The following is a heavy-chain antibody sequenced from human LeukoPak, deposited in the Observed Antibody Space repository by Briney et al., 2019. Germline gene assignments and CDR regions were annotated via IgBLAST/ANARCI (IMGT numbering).Heavy chain of an antibody. CDR3: ARAATVTTITPEYYFDY. J-gene: IGHJ4*02. D-gene: IGHD4-17*01. V-gene: IGHV1-46*01. CDR2: INPSGSST. Sequence: ASVKVSCKASGYTFTGYYMHWVRQAPGQGLEWMGIINPSGSSTSYAQKFQGRVTMTRDTSTSTVYMELSSLRSEDTAVYYCARAATVTTITPEYYFDYWGQGTLVTVSS. CDR1: GYTFTGYY.